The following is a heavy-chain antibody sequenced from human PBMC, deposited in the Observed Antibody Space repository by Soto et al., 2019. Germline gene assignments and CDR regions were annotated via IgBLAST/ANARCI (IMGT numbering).Heavy chain of an antibody. D-gene: IGHD3-22*01. CDR2: IDPYDTGI. CDR3: TNDTFGARDS. J-gene: IGHJ4*02. V-gene: IGHV3-74*01. CDR1: GFAFSSEW. Sequence: GGSLRLSCAASGFAFSSEWMHWVRQAPGKGLVWVSRIDPYDTGITYADSVKGRFTISRDNAKNTLYLQMNSLRAEDTAVYYCTNDTFGARDSWGQGALVTVSS.